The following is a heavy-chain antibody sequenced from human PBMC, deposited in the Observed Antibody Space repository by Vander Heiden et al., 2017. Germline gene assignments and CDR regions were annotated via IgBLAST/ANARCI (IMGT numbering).Heavy chain of an antibody. V-gene: IGHV4-4*07. Sequence: QVQLQESGPGLARPSETLSLTGAVSGGSMGNYYRTGLRQPAGKALEWLGRIYTGGSTNYNPSLKSRVTMSVATSKNQFSLKLTSVTAADTAVYYCVGNYYDSRGYYFIDSWGQGTLVTVS. CDR1: GGSMGNYY. CDR3: VGNYYDSRGYYFIDS. D-gene: IGHD3-22*01. J-gene: IGHJ4*02. CDR2: IYTGGST.